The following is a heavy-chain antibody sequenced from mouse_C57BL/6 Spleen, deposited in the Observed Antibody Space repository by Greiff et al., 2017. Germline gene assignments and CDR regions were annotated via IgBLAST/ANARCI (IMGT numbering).Heavy chain of an antibody. Sequence: QVQLQQPGAELVKPGASVKLSCKASGYTFTSYWMQWVKQRPGQGLEWIGEIDPSDSDTNYNQKFKGKATLTVDKSSSTAYMQLSSLASEVSAVYYCSSEFLRSLDYWGQGTTLTVSS. CDR3: SSEFLRSLDY. V-gene: IGHV1-50*01. CDR1: GYTFTSYW. CDR2: IDPSDSDT. J-gene: IGHJ2*01.